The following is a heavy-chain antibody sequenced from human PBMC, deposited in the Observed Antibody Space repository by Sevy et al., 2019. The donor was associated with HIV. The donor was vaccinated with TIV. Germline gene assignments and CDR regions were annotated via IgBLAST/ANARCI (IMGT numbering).Heavy chain of an antibody. J-gene: IGHJ6*03. V-gene: IGHV3-72*01. CDR2: TRNKANSYST. CDR3: ATLAAVGTPRNYYYYMDV. D-gene: IGHD6-13*01. Sequence: GGSLRLSCAASGFTFSDHYMDWVRQAPGKGLEWVGRTRNKANSYSTEYAASVKGRFTISRDDSKNSLYLQMNSLKTEDTAVYYCATLAAVGTPRNYYYYMDVWGKGTTVTVSS. CDR1: GFTFSDHY.